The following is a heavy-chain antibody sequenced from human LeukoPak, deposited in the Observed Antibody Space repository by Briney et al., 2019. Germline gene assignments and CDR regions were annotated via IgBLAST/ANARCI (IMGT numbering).Heavy chain of an antibody. Sequence: SETLSLTCTVSGGSISSYYWSWIRQPPGKGLEWIGYIYSSGSTKCNSSLKSRVTISVDTSKNQFSLKLSSVTAAGTAVYYCARSGGYSSPQNYWGQGTLVTVSS. J-gene: IGHJ4*02. V-gene: IGHV4-59*01. CDR2: IYSSGST. D-gene: IGHD6-19*01. CDR1: GGSISSYY. CDR3: ARSGGYSSPQNY.